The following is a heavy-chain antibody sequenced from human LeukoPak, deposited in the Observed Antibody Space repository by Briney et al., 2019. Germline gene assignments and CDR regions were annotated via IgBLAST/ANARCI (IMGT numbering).Heavy chain of an antibody. CDR3: ARQVTAMVTDY. Sequence: PSETLSLTCTVSGGSISSSSYYWGWIRQPPGKGLEWIGSIYYSGSTYYNPSLKSRVTISVDTSKNQFSLKLSSVTAADTAVYYCARQVTAMVTDYWGQGTLVTVSS. CDR1: GGSISSSSYY. V-gene: IGHV4-39*01. CDR2: IYYSGST. J-gene: IGHJ4*02. D-gene: IGHD5-18*01.